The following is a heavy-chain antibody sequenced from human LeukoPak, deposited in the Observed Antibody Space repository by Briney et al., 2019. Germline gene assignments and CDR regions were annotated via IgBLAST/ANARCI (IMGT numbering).Heavy chain of an antibody. CDR3: ARAGRRTYYYGSGSYGLDY. V-gene: IGHV4-30-2*01. Sequence: SETLSLTCTVSGGSISSGGYYWSWIRQPPGKGLEWIGYIYHSGSTYYNPPRKSRVTISVDRSKNQFSLKLSSVTAADTAVYYCARAGRRTYYYGSGSYGLDYWGQGTLVTVSS. J-gene: IGHJ4*02. CDR1: GGSISSGGYY. CDR2: IYHSGST. D-gene: IGHD3-10*01.